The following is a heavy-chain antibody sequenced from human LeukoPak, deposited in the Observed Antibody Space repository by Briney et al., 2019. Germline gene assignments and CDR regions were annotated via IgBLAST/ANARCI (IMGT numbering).Heavy chain of an antibody. CDR3: AKYEGPWDY. J-gene: IGHJ4*02. CDR1: GFTFSNYA. V-gene: IGHV3-23*01. D-gene: IGHD3-16*01. CDR2: ISGRGSTP. Sequence: GGSLRLSCAASGFTFSNYAMSWVRQAPGKGLEWVSSISGRGSTPYYADSVKGRFTISRDNSKNTLYLQMNSLRGEDTAVYYCAKYEGPWDYWGQGTLVTVSS.